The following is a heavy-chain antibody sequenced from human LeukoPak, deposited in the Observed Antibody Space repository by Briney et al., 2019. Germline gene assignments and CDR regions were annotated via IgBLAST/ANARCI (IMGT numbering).Heavy chain of an antibody. CDR1: GFTFSSYA. V-gene: IGHV3-30-3*01. J-gene: IGHJ4*02. CDR2: ISYDGSNK. Sequence: GGSLRLSCAASGFTFSSYAMHWVRQAPGKGLEWVAVISYDGSNKYYADSVKGRFTISRDNSKNTLYLQMNSLRAEDTAVYYCASWVGTPGFDYWGQGTLVTVSS. D-gene: IGHD1-14*01. CDR3: ASWVGTPGFDY.